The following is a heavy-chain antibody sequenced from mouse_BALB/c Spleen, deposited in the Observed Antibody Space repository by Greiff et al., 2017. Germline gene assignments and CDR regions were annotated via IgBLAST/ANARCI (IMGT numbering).Heavy chain of an antibody. CDR2: ILPSIGRT. J-gene: IGHJ3*01. Sequence: VQLQQSGSELMSPGSSVKLSCKDFDSDFFPIAYMCWVRQKPGHGFEWIGDILPSIGRTIYGEKFEDKATLDADTVSNTAYMKLNLLTSEDSAIYKCARRGTLFAYWGQGTLVTVSA. V-gene: IGHV15-2*02. CDR3: ARRGTLFAY. D-gene: IGHD3-3*01. CDR1: DSDFFPIAY.